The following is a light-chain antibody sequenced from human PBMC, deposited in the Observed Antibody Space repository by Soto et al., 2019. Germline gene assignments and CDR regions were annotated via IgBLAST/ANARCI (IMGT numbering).Light chain of an antibody. CDR3: QQFGTSPLT. V-gene: IGKV3-20*01. CDR1: SSVSSRD. CDR2: GAS. J-gene: IGKJ4*01. Sequence: TVLTQSPDTLSLSPGGRATLSCRASSSVSSRDLAWYQQKPGQGPRLLMYGASNRATGIPDRFGGSGSGTEFTLIISRLEPEDSAVYYCQQFGTSPLTFGGGTKVEIK.